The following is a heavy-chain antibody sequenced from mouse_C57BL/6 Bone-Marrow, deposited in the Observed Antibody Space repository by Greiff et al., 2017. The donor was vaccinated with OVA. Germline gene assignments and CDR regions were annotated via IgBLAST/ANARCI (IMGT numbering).Heavy chain of an antibody. D-gene: IGHD1-1*01. CDR3: AREDYYGSSFNYFDY. CDR1: GYTFTSYW. V-gene: IGHV1-59*01. Sequence: VQLQQPGAELVRPGTSVKLSCKASGYTFTSYWMHWVKQRPGQGLEWIGVIDPSDSYTNYNQKFKGKATLTVDTSSSTAYMQLSSLTSEDSAVYYCAREDYYGSSFNYFDYWGQGTTLTVSS. J-gene: IGHJ2*01. CDR2: IDPSDSYT.